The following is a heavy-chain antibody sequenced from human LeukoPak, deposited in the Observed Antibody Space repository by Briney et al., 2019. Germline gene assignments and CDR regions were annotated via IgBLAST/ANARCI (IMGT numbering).Heavy chain of an antibody. V-gene: IGHV4-34*01. J-gene: IGHJ3*02. D-gene: IGHD3-22*01. CDR3: AKSNGYGLIDI. CDR1: GGSFSGYY. CDR2: INHSGST. Sequence: SSETLSLTCAVYGGSFSGYYWSWIRQPPGKGLEWIGEINHSGSTNYNPSLRSRVTISVDTSKNQFSLKLSSVTAADTAVYYCAKSNGYGLIDIWGQGTMVTVSS.